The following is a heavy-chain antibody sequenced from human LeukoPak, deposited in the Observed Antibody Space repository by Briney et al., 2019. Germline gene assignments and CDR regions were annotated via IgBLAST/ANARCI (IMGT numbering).Heavy chain of an antibody. CDR1: GFTFSSYA. V-gene: IGHV3-7*01. D-gene: IGHD1-1*01. J-gene: IGHJ3*01. CDR2: IDEDGSET. CDR3: VRYGRRANDQPFDV. Sequence: GGSLRLSCAASGFTFSSYAMSWVRQAPGKGLEWVASIDEDGSETNYVDSVTGRFTVSRDHAKNSLFLQMNSLRAEDTAVYYCVRYGRRANDQPFDVWGQGTMVTVSS.